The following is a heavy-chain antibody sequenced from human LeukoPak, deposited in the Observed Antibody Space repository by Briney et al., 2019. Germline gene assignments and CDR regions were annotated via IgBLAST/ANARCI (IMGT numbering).Heavy chain of an antibody. J-gene: IGHJ5*02. CDR3: ARGPPVLVAWFDP. CDR1: GGSFSGYY. Sequence: SETLSLTCAVYGGSFSGYYWSWIRPPPGKGLEWIGEINHSGSTNYNPSLKSRVTISVDTSKNQFSLKLSSVTAADTAVYYCARGPPVLVAWFDPWGQGTLVTVSS. V-gene: IGHV4-34*01. CDR2: INHSGST. D-gene: IGHD2-8*02.